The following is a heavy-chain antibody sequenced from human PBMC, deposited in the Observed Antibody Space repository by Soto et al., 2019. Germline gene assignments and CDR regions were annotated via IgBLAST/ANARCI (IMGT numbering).Heavy chain of an antibody. V-gene: IGHV4-31*03. CDR1: GVSIISGGYF. CDR2: IYYSRST. CDR3: ARVPRP. Sequence: ALSLTCTVSGVSIISGGYFWSCIRQHPGKGLEWIGYIYYSRSTNYNPSLKSRGTISVDTSKNQFSLKLKSGTAADPAAYGCARVPRPWGQETLVTVSS. J-gene: IGHJ5*02.